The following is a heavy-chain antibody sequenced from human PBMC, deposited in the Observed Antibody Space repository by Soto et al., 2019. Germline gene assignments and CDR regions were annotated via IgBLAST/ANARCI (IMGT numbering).Heavy chain of an antibody. CDR1: GGSISSYY. V-gene: IGHV4-59*01. J-gene: IGHJ5*02. D-gene: IGHD1-7*01. CDR3: ASLITVTSSNWFDP. Sequence: SETLSLTCTVSGGSISSYYWSWIRQPPGKGLEWIGYIYHSGSTNYNPSLKSRVTISVDTSKNQFSLKLSSVTAADTAVYYCASLITVTSSNWFDPWGQGTLVTVSS. CDR2: IYHSGST.